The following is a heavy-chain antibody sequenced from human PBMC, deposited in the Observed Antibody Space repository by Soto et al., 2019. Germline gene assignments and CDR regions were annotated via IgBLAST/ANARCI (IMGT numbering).Heavy chain of an antibody. CDR1: GGTFSSYT. D-gene: IGHD3-10*01. CDR3: AREEYYYGSGAFFAY. V-gene: IGHV1-69*08. Sequence: QVQLVQSGAEVKKPGSSVKVSCKASGGTFSSYTISWVRQAPGQGLEWMGRIIPILGIANYAQKFQGRVPITADKSTSTAYMELSSLRSEDTAVYYCAREEYYYGSGAFFAYWGQGTLVTVSS. CDR2: IIPILGIA. J-gene: IGHJ4*02.